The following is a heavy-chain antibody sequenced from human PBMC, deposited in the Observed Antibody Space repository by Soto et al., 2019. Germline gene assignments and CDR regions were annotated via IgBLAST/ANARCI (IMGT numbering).Heavy chain of an antibody. J-gene: IGHJ4*02. CDR1: GFTFSSYA. Sequence: PGGSLRVSCAAAGFTFSSYAMSWVRKAPGKGLEWVSAISGSGGSTYYADSVKGRFTISRDNSKNTLYLQMNSLRAEDTAVYYCAKAGSGFFLVVDYFDYWGQGTLVTVSS. V-gene: IGHV3-23*01. CDR3: AKAGSGFFLVVDYFDY. CDR2: ISGSGGST. D-gene: IGHD3-22*01.